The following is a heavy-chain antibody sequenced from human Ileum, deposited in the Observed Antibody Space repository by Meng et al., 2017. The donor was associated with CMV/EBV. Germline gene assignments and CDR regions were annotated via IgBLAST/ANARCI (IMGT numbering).Heavy chain of an antibody. CDR1: GPTFSNYW. CDR2: IGGDGSIT. J-gene: IGHJ1*01. CDR3: INFSSGWH. V-gene: IGHV3-74*01. Sequence: EVQLVESGGGLVQPGWSLRLSCAASGPTFSNYWMHWVRQAPGKGVVWVSRIGGDGSITNYAESAKGRFTISRDNAKNTLYLQMNSLRDEDTAVYYCINFSSGWHWGQGTLVTVSS. D-gene: IGHD6-19*01.